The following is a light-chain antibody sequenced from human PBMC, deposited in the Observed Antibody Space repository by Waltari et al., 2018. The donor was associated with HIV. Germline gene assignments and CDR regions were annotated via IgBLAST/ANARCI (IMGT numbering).Light chain of an antibody. J-gene: IGLJ2*01. CDR3: QSYDSSLVI. V-gene: IGLV1-40*01. Sequence: QSVLTQPPSVSGAPGQRVTISCTGSSSNVGAGYDVHWYQQLPGTTPKLLSYGNNNRPSGVPDRFSGSKSGTSASLAITGLQADDEADYYCQSYDSSLVIFGGGTKLTVL. CDR2: GNN. CDR1: SSNVGAGYD.